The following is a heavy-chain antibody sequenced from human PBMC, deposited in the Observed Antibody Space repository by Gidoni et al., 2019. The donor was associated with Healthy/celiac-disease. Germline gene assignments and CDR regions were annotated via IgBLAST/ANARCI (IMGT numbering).Heavy chain of an antibody. Sequence: QVQLVESGGGVVQPGRSLRLSCAASGFTFRRYGLPWVRQAPGKGLEWGAVISYDGSNKYYADSVKGRFTISRDNSKNTLYLQMNSLRAEDTAVYYCAKAAFLGELSLLSHYYGMDVWGQGTTVTVSS. CDR1: GFTFRRYG. J-gene: IGHJ6*02. V-gene: IGHV3-30*18. D-gene: IGHD3-16*02. CDR2: ISYDGSNK. CDR3: AKAAFLGELSLLSHYYGMDV.